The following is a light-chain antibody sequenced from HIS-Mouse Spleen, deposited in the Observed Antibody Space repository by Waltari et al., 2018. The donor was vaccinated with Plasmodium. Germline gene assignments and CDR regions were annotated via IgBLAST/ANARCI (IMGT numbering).Light chain of an antibody. CDR2: GAS. CDR3: QQYNNWSFT. J-gene: IGKJ3*01. Sequence: EIVITQSPATLSVSPGARSSLSCRASQSVSSNLAWYQQKPGQAPRLLIYGASTRATGIPARFSGSGSGTECTLTISSLQSEDFAVYYCQQYNNWSFTFGPGTKVDIK. CDR1: QSVSSN. V-gene: IGKV3-15*01.